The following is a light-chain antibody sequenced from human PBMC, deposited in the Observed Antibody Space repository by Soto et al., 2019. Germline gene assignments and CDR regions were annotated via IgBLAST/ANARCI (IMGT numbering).Light chain of an antibody. V-gene: IGKV3-20*01. CDR2: GAS. Sequence: EVVLTQSPATLSLSPGERATLSCRASQSVSRHLAWYQQKPGQAPRLLIYGASSRATGIPDRFSGSGSGTDFTLTISRLEPEDFAVYYCQQYGSSPGFTFGPGTKVDIK. CDR1: QSVSRH. CDR3: QQYGSSPGFT. J-gene: IGKJ3*01.